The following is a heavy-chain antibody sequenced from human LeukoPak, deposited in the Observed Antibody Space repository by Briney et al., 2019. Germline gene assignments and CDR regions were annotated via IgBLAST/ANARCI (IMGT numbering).Heavy chain of an antibody. V-gene: IGHV4-59*08. CDR3: ARHKDTAMVEYYFDY. J-gene: IGHJ4*02. CDR1: GGSISSYY. D-gene: IGHD5-18*01. Sequence: SETLSLTCTVSGGSISSYYWSWIRQPPGKGLEWIGYIYYSGSTNYNPSLKSRVTISVDTSKNQFSLKLSSVTAADTAVYYCARHKDTAMVEYYFDYWGQGTLVTVSS. CDR2: IYYSGST.